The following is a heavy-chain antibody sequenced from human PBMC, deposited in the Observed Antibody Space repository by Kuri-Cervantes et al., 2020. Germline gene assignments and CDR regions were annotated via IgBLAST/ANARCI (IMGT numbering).Heavy chain of an antibody. CDR1: GFTFSSYG. CDR2: IWYDGSNK. J-gene: IGHJ6*03. CDR3: ARDDSMDV. V-gene: IGHV3-33*01. Sequence: GGSLRLSCAASGFTFSSYGMHWVRQAPGKGLEWVAVIWYDGSNKYYADSVKGRFTISRDNAKNSLYLQINSLRAEDTAVYYCARDDSMDVWGNGTTVTVSS.